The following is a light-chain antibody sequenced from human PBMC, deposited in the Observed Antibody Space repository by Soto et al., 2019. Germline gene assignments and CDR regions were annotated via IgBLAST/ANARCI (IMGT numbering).Light chain of an antibody. CDR2: WAF. J-gene: IGKJ1*01. CDR3: QQYYSPPLT. Sequence: DIVLTQSPDSLAVSLGERAAINCKSSQSLFHNSNHNNYLAWYQQKPGQPPKLLIYWAFTRESGVPDRFSGSGSGTDFTLTISSLQAEDVAVYYCQQYYSPPLTFSQGTKVEIK. V-gene: IGKV4-1*01. CDR1: QSLFHNSNHNNY.